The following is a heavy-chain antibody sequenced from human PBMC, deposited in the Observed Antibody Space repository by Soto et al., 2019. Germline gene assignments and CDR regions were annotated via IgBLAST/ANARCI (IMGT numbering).Heavy chain of an antibody. V-gene: IGHV4-30-2*01. CDR1: GGSISSGGYS. J-gene: IGHJ5*02. Sequence: SETLSLTCAVSGGSISSGGYSWSWIRQPPGKGLEWIGYIYHSGSTYYNPSLKSRVTISVDRSKNQFSLKLSSVTAADTAVYYCARDGYSYRGWFDPWGQGTLVTVSS. CDR3: ARDGYSYRGWFDP. D-gene: IGHD5-18*01. CDR2: IYHSGST.